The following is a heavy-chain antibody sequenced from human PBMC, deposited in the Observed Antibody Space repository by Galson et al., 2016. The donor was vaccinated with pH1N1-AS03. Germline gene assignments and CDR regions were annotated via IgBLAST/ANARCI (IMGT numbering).Heavy chain of an antibody. CDR2: IKTHETKT. V-gene: IGHV3-74*01. CDR3: ARGILGDAVGLDS. Sequence: SLRLSCAASGFTLRNYWMHWVRQAPGGGLVWVSRIKTHETKTYYADSVEGRFAISRDIAKNTVYLQMDSLGPEDTAVYYCARGILGDAVGLDSWGQGTRVTVSS. CDR1: GFTLRNYW. D-gene: IGHD3-16*01. J-gene: IGHJ4*02.